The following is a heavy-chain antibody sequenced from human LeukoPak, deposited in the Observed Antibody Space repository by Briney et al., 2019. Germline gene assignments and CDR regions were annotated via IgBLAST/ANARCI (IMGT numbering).Heavy chain of an antibody. CDR2: IYPGDSDS. Sequence: GESLKISCKASGYSFIDYWIGWVRQTPAKGLEWMAIIYPGDSDSRYTCSPSFQGQVTISADKSISTTYLQWSSLKASDTAMYYCARSTSGSFDSWGQGTPVTVSS. J-gene: IGHJ4*02. CDR3: ARSTSGSFDS. V-gene: IGHV5-51*01. CDR1: GYSFIDYW. D-gene: IGHD3-10*01.